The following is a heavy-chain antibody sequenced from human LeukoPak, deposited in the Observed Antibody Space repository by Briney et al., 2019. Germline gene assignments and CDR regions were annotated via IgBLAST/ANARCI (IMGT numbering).Heavy chain of an antibody. CDR1: GFTFSSYS. Sequence: PGGSLRLSCAASGFTFSSYSMNWVRQAPGKGLEWVSSISSSSSYIYYADSVKGRFTISRDNAKNSLYLQMNSLRAEDTAVYYCARNLGYYDSSGYYPTGYYGMDVWGQGTTVTVSS. D-gene: IGHD3-22*01. J-gene: IGHJ6*02. CDR2: ISSSSSYI. CDR3: ARNLGYYDSSGYYPTGYYGMDV. V-gene: IGHV3-21*01.